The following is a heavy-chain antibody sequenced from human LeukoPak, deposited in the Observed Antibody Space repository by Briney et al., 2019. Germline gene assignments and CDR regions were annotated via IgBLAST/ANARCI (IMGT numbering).Heavy chain of an antibody. V-gene: IGHV3-48*04. CDR3: AGVDGTFSHNYYTDV. Sequence: GGSLRLSCGPSEIKFSDYSLNWVRQAPGKGLEWLSFISSGGSTIYYADSVKGRFTISRDNAKNSLYLHMNRLRVDDTAVYYCAGVDGTFSHNYYTDVWGKGTTVTVSS. D-gene: IGHD5-24*01. CDR2: ISSGGSTI. CDR1: EIKFSDYS. J-gene: IGHJ6*03.